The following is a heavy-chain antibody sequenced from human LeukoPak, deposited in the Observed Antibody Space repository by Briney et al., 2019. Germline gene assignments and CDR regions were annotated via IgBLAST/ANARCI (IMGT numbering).Heavy chain of an antibody. CDR3: ARADRNWGYYFDY. Sequence: ASVKVSCKASGYTFTNFGISWVRQAPGQRPEWMGWISTYNGNTNYAQNLQDRVTLTTDTSTTTVYMELRSLRSEDTAVYYCARADRNWGYYFDYWGQGTLVTVSS. J-gene: IGHJ4*02. D-gene: IGHD7-27*01. CDR1: GYTFTNFG. V-gene: IGHV1-18*04. CDR2: ISTYNGNT.